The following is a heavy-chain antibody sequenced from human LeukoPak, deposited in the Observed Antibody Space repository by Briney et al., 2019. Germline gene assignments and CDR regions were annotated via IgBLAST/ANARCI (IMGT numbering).Heavy chain of an antibody. V-gene: IGHV1-18*01. D-gene: IGHD3-3*01. Sequence: ASVKVSCKASGYTFTSYGISWVRQAPGQGLEWMGWISAYNGNTNYAQKLQGRVTMTTDTSTSTAYMELRSLRADGTAVYYCARDRTIKRGFWSGYSMTNWFDPWGQGTLVTVSS. J-gene: IGHJ5*02. CDR3: ARDRTIKRGFWSGYSMTNWFDP. CDR1: GYTFTSYG. CDR2: ISAYNGNT.